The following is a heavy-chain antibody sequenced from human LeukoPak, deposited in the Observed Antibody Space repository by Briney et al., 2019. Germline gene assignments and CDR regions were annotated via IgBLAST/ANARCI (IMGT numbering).Heavy chain of an antibody. CDR2: IILIFGTA. V-gene: IGHV1-69*13. D-gene: IGHD3-10*01. J-gene: IGHJ5*02. CDR3: ARDWEDGSGANWFDP. Sequence: ASVKVSCKASGGTFSSYAISWVRQAPGQGLEWMGGIILIFGTANYAQKFQGRVTITADESTSTAYMELSSLRSEDTAVYYCARDWEDGSGANWFDPWGQGTLVTVSS. CDR1: GGTFSSYA.